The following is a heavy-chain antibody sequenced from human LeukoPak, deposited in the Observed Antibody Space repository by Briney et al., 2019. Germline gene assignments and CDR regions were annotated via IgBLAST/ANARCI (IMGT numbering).Heavy chain of an antibody. Sequence: GESLKISCKGSGYSFTSYWIGWMLQLSGKGLGWMGSIYPGDSDTRYSPSFQGQVTISADKSISTAYLQWSSLKASDTAMYYCARSRSPGSSGYYDYWGQGTLVTVSS. CDR1: GYSFTSYW. CDR3: ARSRSPGSSGYYDY. D-gene: IGHD6-19*01. CDR2: IYPGDSDT. J-gene: IGHJ4*02. V-gene: IGHV5-51*01.